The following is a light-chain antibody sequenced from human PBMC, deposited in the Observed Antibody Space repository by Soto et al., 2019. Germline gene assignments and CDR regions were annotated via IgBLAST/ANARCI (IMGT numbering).Light chain of an antibody. J-gene: IGLJ1*01. Sequence: QSVLTQPASVSGSPGQSITISCTGTSSDIGGYNFVSWYHQHPGKAPKLMIYEVSNRPSGVSDRFSGSKSGNTASLTICGLQAEDEADYYCSSFRSGTTLFGTGTKV. CDR1: SSDIGGYNF. CDR3: SSFRSGTTL. CDR2: EVS. V-gene: IGLV2-14*01.